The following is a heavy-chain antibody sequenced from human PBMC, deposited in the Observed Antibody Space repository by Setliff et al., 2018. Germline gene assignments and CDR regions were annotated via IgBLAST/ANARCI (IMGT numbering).Heavy chain of an antibody. CDR3: ARLPYSSGWYFDY. D-gene: IGHD6-19*01. Sequence: SETLSLTCTVSGVSIRSHYWSWIRQPPGEGLEWIGHIYNSGSTKYKSSLRSRVTRSVDTSKNQFSLTVTSVVAADTAVYYCARLPYSSGWYFDYWGQGMLVTVSS. CDR1: GVSIRSHY. J-gene: IGHJ4*02. CDR2: IYNSGST. V-gene: IGHV4-59*11.